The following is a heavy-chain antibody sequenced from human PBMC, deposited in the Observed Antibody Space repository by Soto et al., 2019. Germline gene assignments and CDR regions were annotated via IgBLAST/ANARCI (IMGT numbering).Heavy chain of an antibody. Sequence: ASVKVSCKASGYTFTSYYMHWVRQAPGQGLEWMGIINPSGGSTSYAQKFQGRVTMTRDTSTSTVYMELSSLRSEDTAVYYCARVLNQKYYDFWSGYYTGSAPGYYYGMDAWGQGTTVTVSS. J-gene: IGHJ6*02. D-gene: IGHD3-3*01. V-gene: IGHV1-46*01. CDR2: INPSGGST. CDR3: ARVLNQKYYDFWSGYYTGSAPGYYYGMDA. CDR1: GYTFTSYY.